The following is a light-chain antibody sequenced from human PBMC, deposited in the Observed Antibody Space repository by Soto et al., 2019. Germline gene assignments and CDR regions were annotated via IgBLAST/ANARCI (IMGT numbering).Light chain of an antibody. V-gene: IGKV3-20*01. Sequence: EIVLTQSPGTLSLSPGERATLSCRASQSVSKTYLAWYQQKPGQAPRLLMFGVSSRATGIPDRFSSSGSGTDFTRTISRLEPGDFAVYYCQQYGTLPWTFGQGTKVEIK. CDR1: QSVSKTY. CDR2: GVS. J-gene: IGKJ1*01. CDR3: QQYGTLPWT.